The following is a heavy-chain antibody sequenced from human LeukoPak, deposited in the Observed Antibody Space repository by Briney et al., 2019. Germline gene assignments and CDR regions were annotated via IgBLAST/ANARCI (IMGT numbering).Heavy chain of an antibody. J-gene: IGHJ5*02. CDR3: ASGPRMITFGGVINWFDP. CDR1: GFTFSSYG. CDR2: IRYDGSNK. D-gene: IGHD3-16*01. V-gene: IGHV3-30*02. Sequence: GGSLRLSCAASGFTFSSYGMHWVRQAPGKGLEWVAFIRYDGSNKYYADSVKGRFTISRDNAKNSLYLQMNSLRAEDTAVYYCASGPRMITFGGVINWFDPWGQGTLVTVSS.